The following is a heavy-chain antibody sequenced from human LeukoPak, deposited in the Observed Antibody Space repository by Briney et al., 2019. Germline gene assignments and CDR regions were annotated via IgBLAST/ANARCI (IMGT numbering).Heavy chain of an antibody. V-gene: IGHV1-46*01. J-gene: IGHJ4*02. D-gene: IGHD1-26*01. CDR1: GYTFTSNY. Sequence: ASVKVSCKAFGYTFTSNYMHWVRQAPGQGPEWMGVISPSGGSTTYAQKFQGRVTLTRDMSTSTDYLELSSLRSEDTAVYYCARDIWDYWGQGTLVTVSS. CDR3: ARDIWDY. CDR2: ISPSGGST.